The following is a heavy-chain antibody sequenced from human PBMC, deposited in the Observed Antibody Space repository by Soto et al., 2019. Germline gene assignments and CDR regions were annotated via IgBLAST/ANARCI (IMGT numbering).Heavy chain of an antibody. CDR1: GYTFTSCY. V-gene: IGHV1-46*03. CDR2: INPSGGST. D-gene: IGHD2-15*01. Sequence: QVQLVQSGAEVKKPGASVKVSCKASGYTFTSCYMHWVRQAPGQGLEWMGIINPSGGSTRYAQKCQGRVTRTRDTSTSTVYIELSSLRPEDTAVYYCARESLVVVAASSDDAFDIWGQGTMVTVSS. CDR3: ARESLVVVAASSDDAFDI. J-gene: IGHJ3*02.